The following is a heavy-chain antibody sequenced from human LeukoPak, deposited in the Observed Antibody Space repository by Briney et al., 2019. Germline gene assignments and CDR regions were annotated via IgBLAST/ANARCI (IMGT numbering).Heavy chain of an antibody. CDR1: VFIFSSYA. J-gene: IGHJ4*02. CDR2: ISGSGGST. CDR3: AKVTRTDYDFWSGYYGGYFDY. V-gene: IGHV3-23*01. Sequence: GGSLRLSCAASVFIFSSYAMIWVRQAPGKGLEGVSAISGSGGSTYYADSVRGRFTISGDNSKNTLYLQMTRLRAEDTAVYYCAKVTRTDYDFWSGYYGGYFDYWGQGTLVTVSS. D-gene: IGHD3-3*01.